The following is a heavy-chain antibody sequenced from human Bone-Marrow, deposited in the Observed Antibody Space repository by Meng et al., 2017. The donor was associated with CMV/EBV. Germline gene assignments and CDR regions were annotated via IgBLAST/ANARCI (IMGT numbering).Heavy chain of an antibody. Sequence: GESLKISCVASGFTLSTSTINWVRQAPGKGLEWVSSIGGSSTSADYADSVKGRFTLSRDDSKNSLSLQMNSLRVDDTAVYYCARDPARRVLGVPLLGRDNWGQGTLVTVSS. CDR3: ARDPARRVLGVPLLGRDN. V-gene: IGHV3-21*01. CDR2: IGGSSTSA. CDR1: GFTLSTST. J-gene: IGHJ4*02. D-gene: IGHD3-16*01.